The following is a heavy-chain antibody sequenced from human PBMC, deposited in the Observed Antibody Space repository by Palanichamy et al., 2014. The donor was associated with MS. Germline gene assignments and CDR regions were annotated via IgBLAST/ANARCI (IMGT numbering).Heavy chain of an antibody. Sequence: QLQLQESGPGLVKPSETLSLTCSVSGAPINNREYYWAWIRQSPGKGLEWIGNMYYSGSTYSNPSLRSRLTLLVDTTKNHLSLRLSPVTAADTAIYYCARLFVGIKASENSARSDSWGHGTLVTVSS. J-gene: IGHJ5*01. V-gene: IGHV4-39*02. CDR2: MYYSGST. CDR3: ARLFVGIKASENSARSDS. CDR1: GAPINNREYY. D-gene: IGHD3-10*02.